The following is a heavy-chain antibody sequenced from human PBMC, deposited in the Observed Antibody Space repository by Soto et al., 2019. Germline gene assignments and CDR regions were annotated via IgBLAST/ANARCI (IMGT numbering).Heavy chain of an antibody. CDR2: VHHPGTS. D-gene: IGHD6-13*01. CDR1: GESFNDYF. V-gene: IGHV4-34*02. J-gene: IGHJ6*02. CDR3: ARRKDSSRYFYGMDV. Sequence: QVALQQWGAGLLKPSQTLSLTCAVYGESFNDYFWTWIRQSPGGGLEWLAKVHHPGTSYYNPSLKSRLAVSVDTSRNQFSLNLTSLTAADTATYYWARRKDSSRYFYGMDVWGQGTTVVVSS.